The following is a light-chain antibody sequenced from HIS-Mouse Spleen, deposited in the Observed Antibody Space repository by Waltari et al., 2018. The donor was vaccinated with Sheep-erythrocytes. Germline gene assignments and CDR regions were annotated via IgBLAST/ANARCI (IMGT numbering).Light chain of an antibody. V-gene: IGKV3-11*01. CDR3: QQGSNWPLT. Sequence: EIVLTQSPATLSVSPGERATLSCRSSQSVSSYLAWYQQTPGQAPRLLIYDASNRDTGIPARFSGSGSGTDFTLTISSLEPEDFAVYYCQQGSNWPLTFGGGTKVEIK. CDR1: QSVSSY. CDR2: DAS. J-gene: IGKJ4*01.